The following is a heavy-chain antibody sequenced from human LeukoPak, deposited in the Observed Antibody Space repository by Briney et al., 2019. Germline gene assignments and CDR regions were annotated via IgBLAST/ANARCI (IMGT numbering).Heavy chain of an antibody. Sequence: ASVKVSCKASGYTFTGYYMHWVRQAPGQGLEWMGWINPNSGGTNYAQKFQGRVTMTRDTSISTAYMELSRLRSDDTAIYYCARGLVPTRLAYCGGDCLIDYWGQGTLVTVSS. J-gene: IGHJ4*02. D-gene: IGHD2-21*02. CDR3: ARGLVPTRLAYCGGDCLIDY. CDR1: GYTFTGYY. CDR2: INPNSGGT. V-gene: IGHV1-2*02.